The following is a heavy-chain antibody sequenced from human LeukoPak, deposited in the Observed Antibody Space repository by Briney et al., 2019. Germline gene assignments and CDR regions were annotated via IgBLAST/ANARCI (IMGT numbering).Heavy chain of an antibody. V-gene: IGHV3-20*04. D-gene: IGHD2-2*01. Sequence: GGSLRLSCAASGFTFSSYGMSWVRQAPGKGLEWVSGINWNGGSTGYADSVKGRFTISRDNAKNSLYLQMNSLRAEDTALYYCARRGGYCSSTSCYYYFDYWGQGTLVTVSS. CDR1: GFTFSSYG. CDR3: ARRGGYCSSTSCYYYFDY. J-gene: IGHJ4*02. CDR2: INWNGGST.